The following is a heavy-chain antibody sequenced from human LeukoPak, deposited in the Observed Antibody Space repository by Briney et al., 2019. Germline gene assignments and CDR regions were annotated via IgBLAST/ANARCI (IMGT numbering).Heavy chain of an antibody. D-gene: IGHD2-15*01. CDR3: AKGFREFLDCSGGSCYLRHGYHGDAFDI. CDR1: GFTFSSYA. J-gene: IGHJ3*02. Sequence: PGRSLRLSCAASGFTFSSYAMHWVRQAPGKGLEWVAVISYDGSNKYYADSVKGRFTISRDNSKNTLYLQMNSLRAEDTAVYYCAKGFREFLDCSGGSCYLRHGYHGDAFDIWGQGTMVTVSS. CDR2: ISYDGSNK. V-gene: IGHV3-30-3*01.